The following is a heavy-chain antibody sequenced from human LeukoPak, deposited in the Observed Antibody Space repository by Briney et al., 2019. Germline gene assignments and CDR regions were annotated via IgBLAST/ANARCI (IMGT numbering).Heavy chain of an antibody. Sequence: GGSLRLSCAASGFTFSNDWMSWVRQAPGQGLEWVGRIKSKTDGRRTDYTAPVKGRFTISRDDSENTLYLQMNSLKTEDTAVYYCTATTLYCSGGSCLDSWGQGTLVTVSS. V-gene: IGHV3-15*01. CDR1: GFTFSNDW. CDR3: TATTLYCSGGSCLDS. D-gene: IGHD2-15*01. J-gene: IGHJ4*02. CDR2: IKSKTDGRRT.